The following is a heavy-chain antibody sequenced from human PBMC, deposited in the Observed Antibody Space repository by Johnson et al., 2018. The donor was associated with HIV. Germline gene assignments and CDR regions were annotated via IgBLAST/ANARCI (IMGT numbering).Heavy chain of an antibody. D-gene: IGHD3-22*01. Sequence: QVQLVESGGGVVQPGRSLRLSCAASGFTFSSYAMHWVRQAPGKGLEWVAVISFDGSNKYYADSVKGRFTISRDNSKNTLYVQMDSLRAEDTAVYYCARGTYYYDSSTASDAFDIWGQGTMVTVSS. CDR3: ARGTYYYDSSTASDAFDI. J-gene: IGHJ3*02. CDR1: GFTFSSYA. CDR2: ISFDGSNK. V-gene: IGHV3-30-3*01.